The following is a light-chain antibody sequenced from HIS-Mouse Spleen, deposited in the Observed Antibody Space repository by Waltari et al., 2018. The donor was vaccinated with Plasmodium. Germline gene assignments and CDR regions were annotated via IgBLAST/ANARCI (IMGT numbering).Light chain of an antibody. CDR2: AAS. CDR1: QGISSY. Sequence: IRMTQSPSPFPASTGDRVSCTLRASQGISSYLAWYQQKPGKAPKLLIYAASTLQSGVPSRFSGSGSGTDFTLTISCLQSEDFATYYCQQYYSYPYTFGQGTKLEIK. CDR3: QQYYSYPYT. J-gene: IGKJ2*01. V-gene: IGKV1-8*01.